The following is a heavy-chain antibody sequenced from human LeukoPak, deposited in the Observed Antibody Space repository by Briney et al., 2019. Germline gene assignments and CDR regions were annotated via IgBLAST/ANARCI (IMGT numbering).Heavy chain of an antibody. CDR3: ARRFLDILTGYYP. J-gene: IGHJ5*02. CDR1: GGTFSSYA. D-gene: IGHD3-9*01. CDR2: IIPIFGTA. V-gene: IGHV1-69*13. Sequence: SVKVSCKASGGTFSSYAISWVRQAPGQGLEWMGGIIPIFGTANYAQKFQGRVTITADESTSTAYMELSSLRSEDTAVYYCARRFLDILTGYYPWGQGTLVTVSP.